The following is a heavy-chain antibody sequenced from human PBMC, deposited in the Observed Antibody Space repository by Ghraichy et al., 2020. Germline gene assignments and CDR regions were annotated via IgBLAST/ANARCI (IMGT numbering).Heavy chain of an antibody. D-gene: IGHD2-8*01. CDR2: ISYDGINK. CDR1: GFTFSVYG. J-gene: IGHJ4*02. Sequence: GGSLRLSCAASGFTFSVYGMYWVRQAPGKGLEWVAVISYDGINKYYADSVTGRFTVSRDNSKNTLYLQMNSLRSEDTAVYYCAKDGVADAPFVDYWGQGIQVTVSS. V-gene: IGHV3-30*18. CDR3: AKDGVADAPFVDY.